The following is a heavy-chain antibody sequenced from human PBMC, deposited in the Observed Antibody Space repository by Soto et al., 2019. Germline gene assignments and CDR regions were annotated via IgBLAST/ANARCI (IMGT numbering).Heavy chain of an antibody. V-gene: IGHV3-74*01. CDR3: ARDTITMIVAGGMDV. D-gene: IGHD3-22*01. CDR1: GFTFSSYG. J-gene: IGHJ6*02. Sequence: PGGSLRLSCAASGFTFSSYGMHWVRQAPGKGLVWVSHIKSDGSDTRYADSVEGRFPISRDNAKNTLYLQMNSLRAEDTALYYCARDTITMIVAGGMDVWGQGTTVTVS. CDR2: IKSDGSDT.